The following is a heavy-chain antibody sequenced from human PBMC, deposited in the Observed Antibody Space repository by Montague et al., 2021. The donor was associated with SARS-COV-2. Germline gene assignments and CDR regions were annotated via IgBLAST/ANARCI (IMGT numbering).Heavy chain of an antibody. CDR3: ARDHLNRRGAEGFLTIFGVVTSHFFDY. CDR1: GFTLSSYA. J-gene: IGHJ4*02. Sequence: SLRLSCAASGFTLSSYAMHWVRQAPGKGLEWVAVISYDGSNKYYADSVKGRFTISRDNSKNTLYLQMNSLRAEDTAVYYCARDHLNRRGAEGFLTIFGVVTSHFFDYWGQGTLVTVSS. D-gene: IGHD3-3*01. V-gene: IGHV3-30*04. CDR2: ISYDGSNK.